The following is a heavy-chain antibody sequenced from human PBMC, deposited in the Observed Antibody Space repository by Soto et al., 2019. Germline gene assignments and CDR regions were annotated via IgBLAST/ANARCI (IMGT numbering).Heavy chain of an antibody. V-gene: IGHV4-34*01. CDR1: NGSFMGYY. D-gene: IGHD3-3*01. Sequence: QVQLHQWGAGLLKPSETLSLTCGVYNGSFMGYYWTWVRQPPGTGLEWIGEINHFGSPNYNPSLKSRVAISIDTSKHQFSLSLRSLTAADTAVYYCASLNGGRFLDKGDYWGQGILVTVSS. CDR2: INHFGSP. J-gene: IGHJ4*02. CDR3: ASLNGGRFLDKGDY.